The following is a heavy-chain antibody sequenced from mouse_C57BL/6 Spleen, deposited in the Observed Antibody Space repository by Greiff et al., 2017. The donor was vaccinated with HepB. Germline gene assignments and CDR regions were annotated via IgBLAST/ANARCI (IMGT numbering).Heavy chain of an antibody. CDR1: GYTFTSYW. J-gene: IGHJ2*01. V-gene: IGHV1-64*01. Sequence: QVQLQQPGAELVKPGASVKLSCKASGYTFTSYWMHWVKQRPGQGLEWIGMIHPNSGSTNYNEKFKSKATLTVDKSSSTAYMQLSSLTSEDSAVYYCARTYYGSIHGGYFDYWGQGTTLTVSS. CDR2: IHPNSGST. D-gene: IGHD1-1*01. CDR3: ARTYYGSIHGGYFDY.